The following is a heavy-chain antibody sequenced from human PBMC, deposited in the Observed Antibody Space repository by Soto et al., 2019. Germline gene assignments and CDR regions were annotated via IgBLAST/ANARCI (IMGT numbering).Heavy chain of an antibody. V-gene: IGHV3-30-3*01. Sequence: QVQLVESGGGVVQPGRSLRLSCAASGFTFSSYAMHWVRQAPGKGLEWVAVISYDGSNKYYADSVKGRFTISRDNSKNTLYLQMNSLRAEDTAVYYCARVAPECSGGSCYSDYWGQGTLVTVSS. J-gene: IGHJ4*02. CDR1: GFTFSSYA. CDR2: ISYDGSNK. D-gene: IGHD2-15*01. CDR3: ARVAPECSGGSCYSDY.